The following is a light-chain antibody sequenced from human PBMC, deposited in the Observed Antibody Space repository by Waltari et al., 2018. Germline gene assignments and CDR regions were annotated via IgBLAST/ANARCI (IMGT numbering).Light chain of an antibody. CDR1: RSIFYSSRYKDY. CDR3: QQYYNAPLT. V-gene: IGKV4-1*01. Sequence: DIVMTQSPGSLAVSLGERATINCRSSRSIFYSSRYKDYLAWYQQRPGQPPRLIISWATTRESGVPDRFIGSGSETDFTLTITSLQAEDVAVYYCQQYYNAPLTFGGGTKVEIK. CDR2: WAT. J-gene: IGKJ4*01.